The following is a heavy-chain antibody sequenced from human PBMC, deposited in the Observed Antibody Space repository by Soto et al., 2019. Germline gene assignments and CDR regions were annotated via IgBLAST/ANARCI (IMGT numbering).Heavy chain of an antibody. CDR2: INPNSGGT. J-gene: IGHJ5*02. CDR1: GYTFTGYY. V-gene: IGHV1-2*02. Sequence: QVQLVQSGAEVKKPGASVKVSCKASGYTFTGYYMHWVRQAPGQGLEWMGWINPNSGGTNYAQKFQGRVTMTRDTSISTAYMELSRLRSDDKAVYYCAREGVGATSGSWFDPWGQGTLVTVSS. CDR3: AREGVGATSGSWFDP. D-gene: IGHD1-26*01.